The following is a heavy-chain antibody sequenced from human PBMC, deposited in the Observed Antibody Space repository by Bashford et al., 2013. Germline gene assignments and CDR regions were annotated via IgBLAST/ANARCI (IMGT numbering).Heavy chain of an antibody. J-gene: IGHJ5*02. CDR1: GGSISSGSYY. D-gene: IGHD6-13*01. CDR2: IYTSGST. Sequence: SETLSLTCTVSGGSISSGSYYWSWIRQPAGKGLEWIGRIYTSGSTNYNPSLKSRVTISVDTSKNQFSLKLSSVTAADTAVYYCARGLRGYSSKAVNWFDPWGQGTLVTVSS. V-gene: IGHV4-61*02. CDR3: ARGLRGYSSKAVNWFDP.